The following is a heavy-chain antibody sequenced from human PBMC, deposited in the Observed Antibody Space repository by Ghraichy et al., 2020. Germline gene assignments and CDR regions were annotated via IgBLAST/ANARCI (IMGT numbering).Heavy chain of an antibody. CDR3: ATRGLHDYGDYLFLYYYYGMDV. CDR1: GYTFTSYD. D-gene: IGHD4-17*01. J-gene: IGHJ6*02. V-gene: IGHV1-8*01. CDR2: MNPNSGNT. Sequence: VKVSCKASGYTFTSYDINWVRQATGQGLEWMGWMNPNSGNTGYAQKFQGRVTMTRNTSISTAYMELSSLRSEDTAVYYCATRGLHDYGDYLFLYYYYGMDVWGQGTTVTVSS.